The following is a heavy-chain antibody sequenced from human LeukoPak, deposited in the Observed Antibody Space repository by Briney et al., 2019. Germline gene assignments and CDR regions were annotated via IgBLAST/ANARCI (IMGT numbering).Heavy chain of an antibody. CDR2: ISGSGGST. D-gene: IGHD5-18*01. J-gene: IGHJ6*02. CDR3: ASTVDTAMVTDGMDV. V-gene: IGHV3-23*01. CDR1: GFTFSSYA. Sequence: GGSLRLSCSAFGFTFSSYAMSWVRQAPGKGLEWVSAISGSGGSTYYADSVKGRFIISRDNSKNTLYLQMNSLRAEDTAVYYWASTVDTAMVTDGMDVWGQGATVTVSS.